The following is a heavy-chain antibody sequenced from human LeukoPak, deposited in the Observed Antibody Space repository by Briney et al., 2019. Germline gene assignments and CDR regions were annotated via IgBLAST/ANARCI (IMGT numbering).Heavy chain of an antibody. D-gene: IGHD5-24*01. J-gene: IGHJ4*02. Sequence: GGSLRLSCTASGFTFSSYAMSWVRQAPGKGLEWVSAISGSGGSTYYADSVKGRFTISRDNAKNSLYLQVNSLRAEDTAVYYCARDGYNSDYWGQGTLVTVSS. CDR1: GFTFSSYA. CDR2: ISGSGGST. CDR3: ARDGYNSDY. V-gene: IGHV3-23*01.